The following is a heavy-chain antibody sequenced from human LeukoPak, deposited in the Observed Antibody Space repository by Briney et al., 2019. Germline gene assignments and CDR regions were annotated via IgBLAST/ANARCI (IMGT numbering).Heavy chain of an antibody. Sequence: GGSLRLSCAASGFTFSSYYMHWLRQVPGKGLVWVSRINGDESSTTYADSVKGRFTISRDNAKNTLYLQMNTLRAEDTAVYYCARVRDCGGGSCFSYLDYWGQGTLVTVSS. D-gene: IGHD2-15*01. CDR3: ARVRDCGGGSCFSYLDY. CDR1: GFTFSSYY. J-gene: IGHJ4*02. CDR2: INGDESST. V-gene: IGHV3-74*01.